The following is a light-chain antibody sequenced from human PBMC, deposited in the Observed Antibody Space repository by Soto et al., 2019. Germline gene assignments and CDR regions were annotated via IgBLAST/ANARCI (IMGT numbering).Light chain of an antibody. Sequence: EIGWTQTPATLSLSPGERATLSCRANQSVSSSYLAGCQQKPGQAPRLLIYGASSRSTGIRDRFSGSGSGTDFTLTISRLEPEGFDGYYCQQYGRSPLPFGGGTKVES. J-gene: IGKJ4*01. CDR2: GAS. V-gene: IGKV3-20*01. CDR1: QSVSSSY. CDR3: QQYGRSPLP.